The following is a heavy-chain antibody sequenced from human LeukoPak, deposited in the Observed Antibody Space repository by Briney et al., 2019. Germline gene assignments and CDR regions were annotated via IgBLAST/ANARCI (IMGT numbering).Heavy chain of an antibody. V-gene: IGHV4-39*01. J-gene: IGHJ4*02. D-gene: IGHD6-19*01. CDR2: IYYSGST. CDR3: ARQYSSGWGY. Sequence: PSETLSLTCTVSGDSISRSRYYWAWIRQPTGKGLEWIGSIYYSGSTYYNPSLKSRVTISVDTSKNQFSLKLSSVTAADTAVYYCARQYSSGWGYWGQGTLVTVSS. CDR1: GDSISRSRYY.